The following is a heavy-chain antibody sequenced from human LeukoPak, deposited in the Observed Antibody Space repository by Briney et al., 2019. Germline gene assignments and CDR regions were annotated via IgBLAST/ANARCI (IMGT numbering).Heavy chain of an antibody. D-gene: IGHD3-10*01. Sequence: PGGSLRLSCAASGFTFRSYAMSWVRQAPGKGLEWVSAISGSAGSTYYADSVKGRFTISRDNSKNTLYLQMNSLRAEDTAVYYCAKGGVGTVRAGSLIPYYFDYWGQGTLVTVSS. V-gene: IGHV3-23*01. CDR1: GFTFRSYA. J-gene: IGHJ4*02. CDR3: AKGGVGTVRAGSLIPYYFDY. CDR2: ISGSAGST.